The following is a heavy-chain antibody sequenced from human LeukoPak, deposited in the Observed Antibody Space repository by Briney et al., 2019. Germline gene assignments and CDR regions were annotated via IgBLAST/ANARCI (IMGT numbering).Heavy chain of an antibody. V-gene: IGHV4-34*01. J-gene: IGHJ4*02. D-gene: IGHD6-19*01. CDR3: ARQWLVSPLFDY. CDR1: GGSFSGYY. CDR2: INHSGST. Sequence: PSETLSLTCAVYGGSFSGYYWSWIRQPPGKGLEWIGEINHSGSTNYNPSLRSRVTISVHTSKNQLSLKLSSVTAADTAVYYCARQWLVSPLFDYWGQGTLVTVSS.